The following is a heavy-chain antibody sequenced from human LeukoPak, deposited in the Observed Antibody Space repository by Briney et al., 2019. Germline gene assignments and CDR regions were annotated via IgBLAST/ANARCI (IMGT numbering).Heavy chain of an antibody. V-gene: IGHV4-39*07. CDR2: IYYSGST. J-gene: IGHJ5*02. D-gene: IGHD3-10*01. Sequence: SETLSLTCTVSGGSISSSSYYWGWIRQPPGKGLEWIGSIYYSGSTYYNPSLKSRVTISVDTSKNQFSLKLSSVTAADTAVYYCATSSYYYGSGRKPRGNWFDPWGQGTLVTVSS. CDR1: GGSISSSSYY. CDR3: ATSSYYYGSGRKPRGNWFDP.